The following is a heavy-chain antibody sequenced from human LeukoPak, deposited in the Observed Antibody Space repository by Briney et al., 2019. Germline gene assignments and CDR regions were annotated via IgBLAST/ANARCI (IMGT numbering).Heavy chain of an antibody. CDR3: TKASAARCIGVFCYPFDH. CDR1: GFTFSDYY. V-gene: IGHV3-23*01. Sequence: GGSLRLSCAASGFTFSDYYMSWIRQAPGKGLEWVAATVGIGPDTYHADSVKGRFTISRDNSKNILYLQMNSLGVEDTAVYYCTKASAARCIGVFCYPFDHWGQGTLVTVSS. D-gene: IGHD2-15*01. J-gene: IGHJ4*02. CDR2: TVGIGPDT.